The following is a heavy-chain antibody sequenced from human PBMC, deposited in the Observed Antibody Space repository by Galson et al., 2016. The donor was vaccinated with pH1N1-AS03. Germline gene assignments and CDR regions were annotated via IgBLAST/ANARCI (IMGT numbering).Heavy chain of an antibody. CDR1: GFTFSNAW. V-gene: IGHV3-15*01. CDR3: STDETFYYYYGMDV. J-gene: IGHJ6*02. CDR2: IKSKSDGGTT. Sequence: SLRLSCAASGFTFSNAWMTWVRQAPGKGLEWVGRIKSKSDGGTTEYAAPVKARFTISRDDSKNTLYLQMNSLKTEDTAVYYCSTDETFYYYYGMDVWGRGTTVTVSS.